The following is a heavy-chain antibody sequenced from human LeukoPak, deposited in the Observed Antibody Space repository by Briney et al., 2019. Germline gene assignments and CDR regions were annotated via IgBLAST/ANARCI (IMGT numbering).Heavy chain of an antibody. CDR2: ISSSSSYI. CDR1: GFTFSSYS. D-gene: IGHD3-10*01. Sequence: GGSLRLSCAASGFTFSSYSMNWVRQAPGKGLEWVSSISSSSSYIYYADSVKGRFTISRDNAKNSLYLQMNSLRAEDTAVYYCARDGRSMVRGSVDYWGQGTLVTVSP. V-gene: IGHV3-21*01. CDR3: ARDGRSMVRGSVDY. J-gene: IGHJ4*02.